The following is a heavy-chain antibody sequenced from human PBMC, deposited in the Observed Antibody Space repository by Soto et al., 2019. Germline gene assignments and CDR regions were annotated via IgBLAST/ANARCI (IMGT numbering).Heavy chain of an antibody. CDR3: GGPHWLGIRAQL. Sequence: SETLSLTCSVSGGSITGGSISRTTYYWGWMRQPPGKGLEWIASFFIGGNTYYNPSLKSRVTTSVDTSKNQFSLKLSSVTAADPAFFFWGGPHWLGIRAQLWGPGILVTVSS. D-gene: IGHD3-16*01. V-gene: IGHV4-39*01. J-gene: IGHJ4*02. CDR1: GGSISRTTYY. CDR2: FFIGGNT.